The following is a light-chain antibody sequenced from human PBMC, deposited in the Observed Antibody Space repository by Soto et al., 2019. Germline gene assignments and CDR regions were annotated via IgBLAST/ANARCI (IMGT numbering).Light chain of an antibody. CDR2: GNS. CDR3: QSYDSSLRGRV. J-gene: IGLJ3*02. CDR1: SSNIGAGYD. V-gene: IGLV1-40*01. Sequence: QSVLTQPPSVSGAPGQRVTISCTGSSSNIGAGYDVHWYQQLPGTAPILLIYGNSNRPSGVPDRFSGSKSGTSASLAITGLQAEDEADYYCQSYDSSLRGRVFGGGTKLTVL.